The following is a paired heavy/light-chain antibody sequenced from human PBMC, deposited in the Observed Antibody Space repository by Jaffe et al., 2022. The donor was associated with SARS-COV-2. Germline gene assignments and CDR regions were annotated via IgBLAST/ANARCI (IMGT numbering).Heavy chain of an antibody. V-gene: IGHV1-18*01. D-gene: IGHD6-19*01. CDR3: ARGVSSGWYSPYEF. CDR1: GNTFNTYG. CDR2: ISDYNGNT. Sequence: QVQLVQSGAEVKKPGASVKVSCKGSGNTFNTYGISWVRQAPGQGLEWMGWISDYNGNTNYGQKFQGRVTMTTDTSTGTAYMELRSLRSDDTAVYFCARGVSSGWYSPYEFWGQGTLVTVSS. J-gene: IGHJ4*02.
Light chain of an antibody. J-gene: IGKJ4*01. CDR3: QQYGRSPPT. Sequence: EIVLTQSPGTLSLSPGERATLSCRASQSITTSLAWYQQKPGQTPRLLIYGASSRATGIPDRFSGSGSGPDFTLTISRLESEDFAVYYCQQYGRSPPTFGGGTKVEIK. CDR2: GAS. CDR1: QSITTS. V-gene: IGKV3-20*01.